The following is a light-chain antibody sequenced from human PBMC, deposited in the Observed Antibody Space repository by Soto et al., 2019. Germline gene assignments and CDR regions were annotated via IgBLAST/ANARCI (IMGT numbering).Light chain of an antibody. J-gene: IGKJ1*01. Sequence: AIQMTQSPSSLSASVGDRVTITCRASQGIRNDLGWYQQKPGKAPKLLIYAASSLQSGVPSRFSGSGSGIDFTLTIRSLQPEDFATYFCLQDYNYPRTFGQGTKVEIK. V-gene: IGKV1-6*01. CDR3: LQDYNYPRT. CDR2: AAS. CDR1: QGIRND.